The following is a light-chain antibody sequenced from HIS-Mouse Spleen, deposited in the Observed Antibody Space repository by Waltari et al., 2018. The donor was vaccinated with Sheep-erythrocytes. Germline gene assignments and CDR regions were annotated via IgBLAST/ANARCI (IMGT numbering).Light chain of an antibody. CDR1: ISDGGGYNY. CDR3: CSYAGSYNHV. V-gene: IGLV2-11*02. J-gene: IGLJ1*01. CDR2: DVS. Sequence: QSALTQPRSASGSPGQSVTISCPGTISDGGGYNYVSWYQPHQGKAPKLMIYDVSKRPSGVPDRFSGSKSGNTASLTISGLQAEDEADYYCCSYAGSYNHVFATGTKVTVL.